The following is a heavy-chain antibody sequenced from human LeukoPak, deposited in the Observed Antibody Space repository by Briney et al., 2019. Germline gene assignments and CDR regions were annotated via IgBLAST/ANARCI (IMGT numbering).Heavy chain of an antibody. D-gene: IGHD2-2*01. J-gene: IGHJ6*02. CDR3: AMPSPYCSSTSCYAEWVGGYYYYYGMDV. CDR2: INPNSGGT. CDR1: GYTFTGYY. V-gene: IGHV1-2*02. Sequence: VASVKVSCKASGYTFTGYYMHWVRQAPGQGLEWMGWINPNSGGTNYAQKFQGRVTMTRDTSISTAYMELSRLRSDDTAVYYCAMPSPYCSSTSCYAEWVGGYYYYYGMDVWGQGTTVTVSS.